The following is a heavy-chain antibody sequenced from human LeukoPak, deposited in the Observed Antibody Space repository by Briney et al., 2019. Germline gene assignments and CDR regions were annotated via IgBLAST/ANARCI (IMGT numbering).Heavy chain of an antibody. J-gene: IGHJ4*02. V-gene: IGHV4-30-4*01. Sequence: PSQTLSLTCTVSGGSISSGDYYWSWIRQPPGKGLEWIGYIYYSGSTYYNPSLKSRVTISVDTSKNQFSLKLSSVTAADTAVYYCARTETDYYDSSGFDYWGQGTLVTVSS. CDR2: IYYSGST. CDR3: ARTETDYYDSSGFDY. D-gene: IGHD3-22*01. CDR1: GGSISSGDYY.